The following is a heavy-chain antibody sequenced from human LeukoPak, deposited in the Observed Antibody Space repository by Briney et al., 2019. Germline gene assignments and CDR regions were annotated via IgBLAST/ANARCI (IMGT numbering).Heavy chain of an antibody. Sequence: GGSLRLSCGASGFTFDDYAMHWVRQAPGKGLEWVSGISWNSGSIGYADSVKGRFTISRDNAKNSLYLQMNSLRAEDTALYYCAKGGSSGYIDYWGQGTLVTVSS. J-gene: IGHJ4*02. CDR3: AKGGSSGYIDY. CDR2: ISWNSGSI. V-gene: IGHV3-9*01. D-gene: IGHD3-22*01. CDR1: GFTFDDYA.